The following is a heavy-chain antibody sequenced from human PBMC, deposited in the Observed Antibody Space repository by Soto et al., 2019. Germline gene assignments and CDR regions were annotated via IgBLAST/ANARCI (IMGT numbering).Heavy chain of an antibody. CDR2: MSYDGTNT. CDR1: GFMFSAYA. D-gene: IGHD6-19*01. J-gene: IGHJ4*01. Sequence: GGSLRLSCTASGFMFSAYAMLWVRQAPGKGLEWVAAMSYDGTNTYYADSVKGRFTISRDNSKNTLFLQMSSLTADDSAVYYCARDPSPYTSGWYGIDFWGLGTLVTVSS. CDR3: ARDPSPYTSGWYGIDF. V-gene: IGHV3-30-3*01.